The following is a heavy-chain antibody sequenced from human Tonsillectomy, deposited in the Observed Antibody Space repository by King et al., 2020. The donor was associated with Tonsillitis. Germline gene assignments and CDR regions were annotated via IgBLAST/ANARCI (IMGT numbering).Heavy chain of an antibody. CDR1: GFTFSSYE. D-gene: IGHD3-22*01. CDR2: ISISGSTI. J-gene: IGHJ4*02. CDR3: ARGSPYYYDSNSVDY. V-gene: IGHV3-48*03. Sequence: VQLVESGGGLVQPGGSLRLSCAASGFTFSSYEMNWVRQAPGKGLEWVSYISISGSTIYYSDSVKGRFTISRDNAKNSLYLQMNSLRAEETAVYYCARGSPYYYDSNSVDYWGQGTLVTVSS.